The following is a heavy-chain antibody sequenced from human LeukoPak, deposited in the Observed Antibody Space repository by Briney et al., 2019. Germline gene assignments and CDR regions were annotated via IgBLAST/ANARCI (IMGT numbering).Heavy chain of an antibody. CDR3: ATHSSRWYDHDAFDI. CDR1: GFSFTGSV. CDR2: IVVGSGNT. J-gene: IGHJ3*02. V-gene: IGHV1-58*02. D-gene: IGHD6-19*01. Sequence: ASVKVSCKASGFSFTGSVIQWVRQARGQRLEWIGWIVVGSGNTNYARKFQERVTITRDRSTSTAYMELSSLRSEDTALYYCATHSSRWYDHDAFDIWGQGTMVTVSS.